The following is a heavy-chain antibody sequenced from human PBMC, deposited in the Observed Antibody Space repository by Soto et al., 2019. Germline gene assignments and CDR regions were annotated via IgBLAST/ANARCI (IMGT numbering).Heavy chain of an antibody. V-gene: IGHV4-31*03. CDR1: GGSISSGGYY. CDR3: AVAGTEYYFDY. CDR2: IYYSGST. J-gene: IGHJ4*02. D-gene: IGHD6-19*01. Sequence: SETLSLTCTVSGGSISSGGYYWSWIRQHPGKGLEWIGYIYYSGSTYYNPSLKSRVTTSVDTSKNQFSLKLSSVTAADTAVYYCAVAGTEYYFDYWGQGTLVTVS.